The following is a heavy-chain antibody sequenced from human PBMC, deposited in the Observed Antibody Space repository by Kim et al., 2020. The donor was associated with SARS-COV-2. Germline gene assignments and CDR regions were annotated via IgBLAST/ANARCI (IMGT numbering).Heavy chain of an antibody. CDR1: GFPFSSYA. Sequence: GGSLRLSCAAFGFPFSSYAMSWVRQAPGKGLEWVSTFTGSGTYYADSVKGRFTISRDNSKYTLYLQMNSLRADDTAIYYCAKNSGGYRALNFDYWGQGTLVTVSS. D-gene: IGHD1-26*01. CDR2: FTGSGT. J-gene: IGHJ4*02. V-gene: IGHV3-23*01. CDR3: AKNSGGYRALNFDY.